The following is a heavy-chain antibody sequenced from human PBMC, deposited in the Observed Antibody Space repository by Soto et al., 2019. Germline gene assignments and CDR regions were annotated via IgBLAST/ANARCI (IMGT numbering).Heavy chain of an antibody. CDR1: GYSRRRNY. J-gene: IGHJ6*02. V-gene: IGHV1-2*02. Sequence: ASVKFSCRASGYSRRRNYIHWLRQAPGQGLGWLGLINPNSSVTVYEQKFQGRVTMTRYTSLTTVYMQLNRLTADDTAVYYCARDLIVDGPDNYAMDVWGQGTTVTVSS. CDR3: ARDLIVDGPDNYAMDV. CDR2: INPNSSVT. D-gene: IGHD3-22*01.